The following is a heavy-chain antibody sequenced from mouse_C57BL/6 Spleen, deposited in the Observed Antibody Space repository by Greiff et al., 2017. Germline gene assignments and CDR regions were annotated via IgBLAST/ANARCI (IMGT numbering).Heavy chain of an antibody. V-gene: IGHV1-55*01. CDR3: ARKNYYGRGAMDY. CDR2: IYPGSGST. D-gene: IGHD1-1*01. CDR1: GYTFTSYW. Sequence: QVQLQQPGAELVKPGASVKMSCKASGYTFTSYWITWVKQRPGQGLEWIGDIYPGSGSTNYNEKFKSKGTLTVDTSSSTAYMQLSSLTSEDSAVSYCARKNYYGRGAMDYWGQGTSVTVSS. J-gene: IGHJ4*01.